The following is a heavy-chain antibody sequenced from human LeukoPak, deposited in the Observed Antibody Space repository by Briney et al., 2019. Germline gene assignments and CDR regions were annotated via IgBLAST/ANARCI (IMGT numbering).Heavy chain of an antibody. J-gene: IGHJ6*02. V-gene: IGHV3-23*01. CDR1: GFTFSSYA. CDR3: AKDFGQGDYYYYGMDV. Sequence: SGGSLRLSCAASGFTFSSYAMSWVRQAPGKGLEWVSAISGSGGSTYYADSVKGRFTISRDNSKNTLYLQMNSLRAEDTAVYYCAKDFGQGDYYYYGMDVWGQGTTVTVSS. D-gene: IGHD3-16*01. CDR2: ISGSGGST.